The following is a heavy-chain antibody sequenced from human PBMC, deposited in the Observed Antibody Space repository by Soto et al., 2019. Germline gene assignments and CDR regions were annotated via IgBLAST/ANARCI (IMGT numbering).Heavy chain of an antibody. CDR2: IKQDGSEK. D-gene: IGHD3-3*01. V-gene: IGHV3-7*05. CDR1: GFTFSSYW. Sequence: GGSLRLSCAASGFTFSSYWMSWVRQAPGKGLEWVANIKQDGSEKYYVDSVKGRFTISRDNAKNSLYLQMNSLRAEDTAVYYCARDLSAYYDFWSGYSPAGWYWGQGTLVTVSS. CDR3: ARDLSAYYDFWSGYSPAGWY. J-gene: IGHJ4*02.